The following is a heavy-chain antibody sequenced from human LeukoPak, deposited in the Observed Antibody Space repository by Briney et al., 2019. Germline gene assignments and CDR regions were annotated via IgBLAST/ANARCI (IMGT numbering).Heavy chain of an antibody. CDR1: GGTFSSYA. CDR2: IIPILGIA. J-gene: IGHJ4*02. Sequence: SVKVSCKASGGTFSSYAISWVRQAPGQGLEWMGRIIPILGIANYAQKFQGRVTITADKSTSTAYMVLSSLRSDDTAVYYCASSASGYDSYSFDYWGQGTLVTVSS. D-gene: IGHD5-12*01. CDR3: ASSASGYDSYSFDY. V-gene: IGHV1-69*04.